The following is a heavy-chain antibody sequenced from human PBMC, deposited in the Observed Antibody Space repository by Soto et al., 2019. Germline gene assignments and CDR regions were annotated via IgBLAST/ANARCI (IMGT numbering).Heavy chain of an antibody. CDR2: TIPLFSTS. V-gene: IGHV1-69*06. CDR1: AGTFNNYA. D-gene: IGHD2-15*01. J-gene: IGHJ6*02. CDR3: ARAGGRHYYYAGIDV. Sequence: QEQLVQSGPEVKKPGSSVTVSCKASAGTFNNYAICWVRQAPGQGLEWMGVTIPLFSTSSYAQKFQGRVTITADKYTSTVYMEMRNLKSEDTALYYCARAGGRHYYYAGIDVWGQGTTVTVS.